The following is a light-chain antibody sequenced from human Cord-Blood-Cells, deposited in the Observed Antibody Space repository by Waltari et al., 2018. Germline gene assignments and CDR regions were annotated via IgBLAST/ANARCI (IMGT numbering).Light chain of an antibody. CDR3: SSYTSSSTWV. CDR2: EVS. V-gene: IGLV2-14*01. CDR1: SSDVGGYNY. Sequence: QSALTQPASVSGSPGQSITISCTGTSSDVGGYNYVSRYQQHPGKAPKLMIYEVSKRPSGVSMRFSGSKSDNTASLTISGLQAEDEADYYCSSYTSSSTWVFGGGTKLTVL. J-gene: IGLJ3*02.